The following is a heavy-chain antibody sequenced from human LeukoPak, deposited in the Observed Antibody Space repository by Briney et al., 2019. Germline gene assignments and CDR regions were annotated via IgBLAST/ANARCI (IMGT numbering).Heavy chain of an antibody. D-gene: IGHD5-12*01. J-gene: IGHJ5*02. V-gene: IGHV3-48*03. CDR2: ITASSTTI. Sequence: GGSLRLSCAVSGFSFSNYEMNWVRQAPGKGLEWISYITASSTTIYYADSVKGRFTISRDNAKNSLYLQMNGLRGEDTAVYYCAKGPGARGHFNWFDPWGQGTLVTVSS. CDR3: AKGPGARGHFNWFDP. CDR1: GFSFSNYE.